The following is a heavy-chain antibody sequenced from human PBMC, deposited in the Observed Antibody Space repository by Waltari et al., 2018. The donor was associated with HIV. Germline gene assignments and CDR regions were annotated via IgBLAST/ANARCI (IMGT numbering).Heavy chain of an antibody. CDR2: MYYSGST. D-gene: IGHD3-3*01. V-gene: IGHV4-59*01. J-gene: IGHJ6*02. CDR1: GGSISNYY. CDR3: ARGIYGDISGDMDV. Sequence: QVQLQESGPGLVKPSETLSLTCTVSGGSISNYYWSWIRQPPGKGLEWIGYMYYSGSTNYNPSLKSRVTISVDTSKNRFSLKLSSVTAADTAVYYCARGIYGDISGDMDVWGQGTTVTVSS.